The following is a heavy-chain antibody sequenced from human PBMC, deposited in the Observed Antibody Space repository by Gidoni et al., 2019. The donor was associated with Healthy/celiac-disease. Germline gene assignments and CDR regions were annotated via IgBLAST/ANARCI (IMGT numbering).Heavy chain of an antibody. D-gene: IGHD3-9*01. Sequence: EVQLVESGGGLIQPGGSLRLSCAASGFTVSSNYMSWVRQAPGKGLEWVSVIYSGGSTYYADSVKGRFTISRDNSKNTLYLQMNSLRAEDTAVYYCASSALLRYFDHYGMDVWGQGTTVTVSS. V-gene: IGHV3-53*01. CDR2: IYSGGST. CDR1: GFTVSSNY. CDR3: ASSALLRYFDHYGMDV. J-gene: IGHJ6*02.